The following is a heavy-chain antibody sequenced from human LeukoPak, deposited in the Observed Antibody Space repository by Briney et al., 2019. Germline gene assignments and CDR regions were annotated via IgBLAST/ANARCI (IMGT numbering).Heavy chain of an antibody. CDR2: IYHSGST. CDR3: ARARITIFGVVIGYFDY. J-gene: IGHJ4*02. CDR1: GYSISSGYY. V-gene: IGHV4-38-2*02. Sequence: SETLSLTCTVSGYSISSGYYWGWIRQPQGKGLEWIGSIYHSGSTYYNPSLKSRVTISVDTSKNQFSLKLSSVTAADTAVYYCARARITIFGVVIGYFDYWGQGTLVTVSS. D-gene: IGHD3-3*01.